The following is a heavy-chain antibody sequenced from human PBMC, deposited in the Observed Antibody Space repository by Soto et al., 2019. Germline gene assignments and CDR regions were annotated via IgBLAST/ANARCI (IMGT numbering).Heavy chain of an antibody. Sequence: SETLSLTCTVSGGSISSYYWSWIRQPPGKGLEWIGYIYYSGSTNYNPSLKSRVTISVDTSKNQFSLKLSSVTAADTAVYYCARSTGGSYSFDYWGQGTLVTVSS. V-gene: IGHV4-59*01. CDR2: IYYSGST. J-gene: IGHJ4*02. CDR3: ARSTGGSYSFDY. CDR1: GGSISSYY. D-gene: IGHD1-26*01.